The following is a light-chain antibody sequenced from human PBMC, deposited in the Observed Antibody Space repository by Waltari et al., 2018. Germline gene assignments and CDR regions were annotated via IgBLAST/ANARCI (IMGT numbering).Light chain of an antibody. CDR1: QSVSPW. V-gene: IGKV1-5*03. CDR2: KVS. Sequence: DIHMTQSPSTLSASVGDRVTITCRASQSVSPWLAWHQQRPGKAPRVLIYKVSTLASGVPSRFSGSGSGTEFTLTISSLQPDDFATYYCQQHNGNFGPGTKVDIK. CDR3: QQHNGN. J-gene: IGKJ3*01.